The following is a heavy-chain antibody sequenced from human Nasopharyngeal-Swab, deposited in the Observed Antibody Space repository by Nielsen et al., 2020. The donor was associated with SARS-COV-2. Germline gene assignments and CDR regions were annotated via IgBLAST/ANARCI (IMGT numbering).Heavy chain of an antibody. J-gene: IGHJ4*02. CDR2: INHSGST. Sequence: SETLSLTCAVYGGSFSGYYWSWIRQPPGKGLEWIGEINHSGSTNYNPSLKSRVTISVDTSKNQFSLKLSSVTAADTAVYYCAKDFWSGYPGDYWGQGTLVTVSS. CDR3: AKDFWSGYPGDY. D-gene: IGHD3-3*01. CDR1: GGSFSGYY. V-gene: IGHV4-34*01.